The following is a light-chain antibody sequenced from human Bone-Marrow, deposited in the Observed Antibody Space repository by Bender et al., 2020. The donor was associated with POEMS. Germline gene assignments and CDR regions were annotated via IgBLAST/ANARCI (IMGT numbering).Light chain of an antibody. Sequence: QSVLTQPPSASGTPGQSVIISCSGTDSNFGGNNVNWYQHLPGSAPRLVVYSNYQRPSGVPDRFSASKSGAFASLAISGLRSEDEADYYCAGWDNILTWVFGGGTKLTVL. CDR3: AGWDNILTWV. CDR2: SNY. V-gene: IGLV1-47*02. J-gene: IGLJ3*02. CDR1: DSNFGGNN.